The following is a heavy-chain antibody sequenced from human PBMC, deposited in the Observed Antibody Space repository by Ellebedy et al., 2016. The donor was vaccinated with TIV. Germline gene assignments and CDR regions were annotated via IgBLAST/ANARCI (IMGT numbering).Heavy chain of an antibody. J-gene: IGHJ4*02. Sequence: AASVKVSCKASGYTFTSYGISWVRQAPGQGLEWMGWISAYNGNTNYAQKLQGRVTMTTDTSTSTAYMELRSLRSDDTAVYYCASSVDIAADTSFDYWGQGTLVTVSS. CDR3: ASSVDIAADTSFDY. D-gene: IGHD6-13*01. V-gene: IGHV1-18*04. CDR1: GYTFTSYG. CDR2: ISAYNGNT.